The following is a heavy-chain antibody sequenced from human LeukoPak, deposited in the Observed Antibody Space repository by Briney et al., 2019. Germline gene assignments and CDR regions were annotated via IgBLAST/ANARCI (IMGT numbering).Heavy chain of an antibody. CDR3: AREGSSGWPYYFDY. J-gene: IGHJ4*02. CDR2: ISRSSTDT. CDR1: GFTFTDFY. Sequence: GGSLRLSCAASGFTFTDFYMSWIRQAPGKGLEWLSDISRSSTDTNYADSVKGRFTISRDNSKNTLYLQMNSLRAEDTAVYYCAREGSSGWPYYFDYWGPGTLVTVSS. D-gene: IGHD6-19*01. V-gene: IGHV3-11*06.